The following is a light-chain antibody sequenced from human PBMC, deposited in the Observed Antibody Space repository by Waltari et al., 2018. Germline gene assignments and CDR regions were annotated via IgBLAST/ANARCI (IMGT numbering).Light chain of an antibody. CDR2: DAS. V-gene: IGKV1-33*01. CDR1: QDISNY. Sequence: DIQMTQSPSSLSASVGDRVTITCQASQDISNYLNWYQQKPGKGPKVLIYDASNLETGDPSRHSASAHGTDCTYTISSLQPAYIATYYLQQYDNRPYTFCQGTKLEIK. CDR3: QQYDNRPYT. J-gene: IGKJ2*01.